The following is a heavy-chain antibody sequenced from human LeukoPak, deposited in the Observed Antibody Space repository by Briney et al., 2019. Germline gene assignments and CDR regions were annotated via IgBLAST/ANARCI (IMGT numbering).Heavy chain of an antibody. D-gene: IGHD6-13*01. Sequence: ASVKVSCKASGGTFSSYAISWVRQAPGQGLEWMGGIIPIFGTANYAQKFQGRVTITTDESTSTACMELSSLRSEDTAVYYCARVPPPLQQTEYNWFDPWGQGTLVTVSS. CDR3: ARVPPPLQQTEYNWFDP. CDR2: IIPIFGTA. J-gene: IGHJ5*02. CDR1: GGTFSSYA. V-gene: IGHV1-69*05.